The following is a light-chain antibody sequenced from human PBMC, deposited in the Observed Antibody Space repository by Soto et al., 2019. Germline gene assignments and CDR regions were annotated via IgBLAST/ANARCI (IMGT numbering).Light chain of an antibody. V-gene: IGLV2-14*01. CDR1: SGDVGGYNY. J-gene: IGLJ1*01. Sequence: SALTQRASVSGSPGQSITISCTGNSGDVGGYNYVSWYQQHPGKAPKLMIYDVSNRPSGVSNRFSGYKSGNTASLTISGXXAXXXADYXCSSYTRSSXYVFATGTRSPS. CDR3: SSYTRSSXYV. CDR2: DVS.